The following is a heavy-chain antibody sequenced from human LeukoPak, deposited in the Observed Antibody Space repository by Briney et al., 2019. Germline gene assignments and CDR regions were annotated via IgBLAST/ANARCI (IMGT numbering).Heavy chain of an antibody. CDR3: ARDIVVVPAAIFEGFDP. V-gene: IGHV1-18*01. Sequence: GASVKVSCKASGYNLTTYSVNWVRQAPGQGLEWMGWVSVYHGTTNYARKVQGRVTMTTDTSTSTAYMELRSLRSDDTAVYYCARDIVVVPAAIFEGFDPWGQGTLVTVSS. CDR2: VSVYHGTT. D-gene: IGHD2-2*01. J-gene: IGHJ5*02. CDR1: GYNLTTYS.